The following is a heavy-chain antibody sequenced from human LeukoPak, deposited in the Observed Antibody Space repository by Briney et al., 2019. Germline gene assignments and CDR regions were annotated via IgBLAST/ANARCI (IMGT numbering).Heavy chain of an antibody. V-gene: IGHV3-49*04. CDR2: IRSKAYDGTT. CDR3: TRDSRILDV. D-gene: IGHD2-15*01. J-gene: IGHJ6*02. CDR1: GFTFGDYA. Sequence: PGRSLRLSCTASGFTFGDYAMSWVRQAPGKGLEWVGFIRSKAYDGTTEYAASVKGRFTISRDDPKSIAYLQMNSLKTEDTAVYYCTRDSRILDVWGQGTTVTVSS.